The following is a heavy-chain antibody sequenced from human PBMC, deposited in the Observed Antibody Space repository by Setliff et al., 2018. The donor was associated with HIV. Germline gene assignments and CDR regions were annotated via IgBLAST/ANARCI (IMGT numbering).Heavy chain of an antibody. CDR1: GYSFINYG. CDR2: ISTFNGDT. J-gene: IGHJ4*02. Sequence: ASVKVSCKASGYSFINYGINWVRQAPGQGLEWMGWISTFNGDTNFAQKFQGRVSMTTETSTTTAYLELSSLRSEDTAVYYCARLAAGYSDYQQPDYWGQGTLVTVSS. V-gene: IGHV1-18*01. D-gene: IGHD5-12*01. CDR3: ARLAAGYSDYQQPDY.